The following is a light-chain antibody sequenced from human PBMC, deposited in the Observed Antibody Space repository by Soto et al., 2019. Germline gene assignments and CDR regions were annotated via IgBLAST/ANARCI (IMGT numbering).Light chain of an antibody. CDR3: QQYCSSPYT. CDR1: QTVRSRS. Sequence: EIVLTQSPGTLSVSPGERAPLSCRASQTVRSRSLAWYQQKPGQAPRLLIYGASGRATGIPDKFSGSGSGTDFTLTISRLEPEDFAVYYWQQYCSSPYTFGQGTKLES. V-gene: IGKV3-20*01. CDR2: GAS. J-gene: IGKJ2*01.